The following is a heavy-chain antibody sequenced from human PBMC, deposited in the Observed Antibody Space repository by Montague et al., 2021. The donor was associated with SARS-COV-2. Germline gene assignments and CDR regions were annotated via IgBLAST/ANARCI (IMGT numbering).Heavy chain of an antibody. V-gene: IGHV4-34*01. Sequence: SETLSLTCAVYGGSFNDYYWTWVRQPPGKGLEWIGEITHSGNIKYNPSLQNRVTMSVDKSKNQFSLKLTSATAADTAVYFCARQLPSYCSTNKCYPYYFDVWGQGALVTASS. CDR2: ITHSGNI. J-gene: IGHJ4*02. CDR1: GGSFNDYY. CDR3: ARQLPSYCSTNKCYPYYFDV. D-gene: IGHD2-2*01.